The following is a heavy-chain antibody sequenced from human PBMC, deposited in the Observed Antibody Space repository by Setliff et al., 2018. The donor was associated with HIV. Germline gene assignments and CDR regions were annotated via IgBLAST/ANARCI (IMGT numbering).Heavy chain of an antibody. CDR2: FDPEDGET. J-gene: IGHJ4*02. V-gene: IGHV1-24*01. CDR3: ARDYYDSSGYIFFPGLPDY. Sequence: ASVKVSCKVSGYTLTELSMHWVRQAPGKGLEWMGGFDPEDGETIYAQKFQGRVTMTRDTSISTAYMELSRLRSDDTAVYYCARDYYDSSGYIFFPGLPDYRGQGTLVTVSS. D-gene: IGHD3-22*01. CDR1: GYTLTELS.